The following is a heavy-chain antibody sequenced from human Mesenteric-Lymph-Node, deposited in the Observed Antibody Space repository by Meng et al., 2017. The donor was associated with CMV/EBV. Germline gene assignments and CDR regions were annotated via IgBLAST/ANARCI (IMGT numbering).Heavy chain of an antibody. J-gene: IGHJ6*02. CDR2: IKSKTDGGTT. CDR3: TTAGIAAVRAYYYYGMDV. Sequence: GESLKISCAASGFTFSSYAMSWVRQAPGKGLEWVGRIKSKTDGGTTDYAAPVKGRFTISRDDSKNTLYLQMNSLKTEDTAVYYCTTAGIAAVRAYYYYGMDVWGQGTTVTVSS. CDR1: GFTFSSYA. V-gene: IGHV3-15*01. D-gene: IGHD6-13*01.